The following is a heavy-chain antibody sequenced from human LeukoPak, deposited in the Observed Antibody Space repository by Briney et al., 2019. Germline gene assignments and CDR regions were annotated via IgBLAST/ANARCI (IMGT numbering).Heavy chain of an antibody. CDR3: ARELQYSREGYAFDL. CDR2: IKGDSGIP. J-gene: IGHJ3*01. V-gene: IGHV1-2*02. CDR1: GYMFTGHY. D-gene: IGHD4-11*01. Sequence: ALVKVSCKASGYMFTGHYMHWVRQAPGQGLEFLAWIKGDSGIPKYAQKFQGRVTLTRDTSISTAYMELTELTSDDTAVYYCARELQYSREGYAFDLWGQGAMVTVSS.